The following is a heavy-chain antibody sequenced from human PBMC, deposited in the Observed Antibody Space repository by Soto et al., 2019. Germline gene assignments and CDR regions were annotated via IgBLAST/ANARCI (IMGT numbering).Heavy chain of an antibody. CDR3: ARGQGGSGSYYKTYYYYMDV. CDR2: ISSSSGYI. J-gene: IGHJ6*03. CDR1: GFTFSSYS. Sequence: GGSLRLSCAASGFTFSSYSMNWVRQAPGKGLEWVSSISSSSGYIYYADSVKGRFTISRDNAKNSLYLQMNSLRAEDTAVYYCARGQGGSGSYYKTYYYYMDVWGKGTTVTVSS. D-gene: IGHD3-10*01. V-gene: IGHV3-21*01.